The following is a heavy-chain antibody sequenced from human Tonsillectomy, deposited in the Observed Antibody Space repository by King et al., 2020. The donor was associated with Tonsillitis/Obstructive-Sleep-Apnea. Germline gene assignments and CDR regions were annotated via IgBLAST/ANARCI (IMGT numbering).Heavy chain of an antibody. D-gene: IGHD1-1*01. Sequence: QLQESGPGLVKPSETLSLTCTVSGDSIRSSSYYWGWIRQPPGKGLEWIGSIYYSGTTYYKPSTESRVTISVDTSKNQSSLGLRYVTAADTAVYYCARQTHWPEVYHYYYMDVWGKGTAVTVSS. V-gene: IGHV4-39*01. J-gene: IGHJ6*03. CDR3: ARQTHWPEVYHYYYMDV. CDR2: IYYSGTT. CDR1: GDSIRSSSYY.